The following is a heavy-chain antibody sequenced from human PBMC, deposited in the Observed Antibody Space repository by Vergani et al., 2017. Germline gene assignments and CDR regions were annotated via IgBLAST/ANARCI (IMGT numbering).Heavy chain of an antibody. CDR2: IHYSGST. CDR3: AREGAVIAFGWVKY. Sequence: QVQLQESGPGLVKPSETLSLTCTVSGGSISSYYWGWIRQPPGKGLEWIGSIHYSGSTYHNPSLKSRVTISVDTSKNQFSLKVSSVTAADTAVYFCAREGAVIAFGWVKYWGQGTLVTVSS. D-gene: IGHD3-16*01. J-gene: IGHJ4*02. CDR1: GGSISSYY. V-gene: IGHV4-39*02.